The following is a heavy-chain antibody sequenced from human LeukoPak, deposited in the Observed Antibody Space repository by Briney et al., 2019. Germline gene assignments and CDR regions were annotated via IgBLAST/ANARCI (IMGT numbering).Heavy chain of an antibody. CDR3: ARAFGYKYDY. CDR2: IYYSGST. V-gene: IGHV4-59*01. CDR1: GGSISGYY. D-gene: IGHD1-14*01. Sequence: SETLSLTCTVSGGSISGYYWSWIRQPPGKGLEWIGYIYYSGSTNYNPSLKSRVTISVDTSKNQFSLKLSSVTAADTAVYYCARAFGYKYDYWGQGTLVTVSS. J-gene: IGHJ4*02.